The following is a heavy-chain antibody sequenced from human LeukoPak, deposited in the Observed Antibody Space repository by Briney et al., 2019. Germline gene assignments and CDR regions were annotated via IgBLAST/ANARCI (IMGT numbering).Heavy chain of an antibody. CDR3: ASAMSGSSYIDY. CDR2: IYYSGST. J-gene: IGHJ4*02. D-gene: IGHD3-10*01. V-gene: IGHV4-61*01. Sequence: SETLSLTCTVSGGSVSSGSYYWSWIRQPPGKGLEWIGYIYYSGSTNYNPSLKSRVTISVDTSKNQFSLKLSSVTAADTAVYYCASAMSGSSYIDYWGQGTLVTVSS. CDR1: GGSVSSGSYY.